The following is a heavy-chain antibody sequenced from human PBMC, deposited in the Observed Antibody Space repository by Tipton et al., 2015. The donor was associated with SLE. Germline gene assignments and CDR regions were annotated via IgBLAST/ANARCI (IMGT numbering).Heavy chain of an antibody. J-gene: IGHJ4*02. Sequence: SPSFQGHVTISADKSISTAYLQWSSLKASDTAMYYCAKRDYYDSSGPFDYWGQGTLVTVSS. V-gene: IGHV5-51*01. CDR3: AKRDYYDSSGPFDY. D-gene: IGHD3-22*01.